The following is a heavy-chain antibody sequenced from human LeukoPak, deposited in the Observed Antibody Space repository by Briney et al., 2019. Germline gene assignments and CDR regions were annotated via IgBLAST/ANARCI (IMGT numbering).Heavy chain of an antibody. CDR1: GFTFSSYS. CDR3: ARDSFGGSYPNWFDP. D-gene: IGHD1-26*01. J-gene: IGHJ5*02. Sequence: PGGSLRLSCAASGFTFSSYSMNWVRQAPGKGLEWVSSISSSSSYIYYADPVKGRFTISRDNAKNSLYLQMNSLRAEDTAVYYCARDSFGGSYPNWFDPWGQGTLVTVSS. V-gene: IGHV3-21*01. CDR2: ISSSSSYI.